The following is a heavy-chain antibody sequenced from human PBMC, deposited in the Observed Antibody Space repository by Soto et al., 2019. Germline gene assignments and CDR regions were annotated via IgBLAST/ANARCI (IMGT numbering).Heavy chain of an antibody. J-gene: IGHJ6*03. CDR3: ARDCITMGRGTNYYYMDV. V-gene: IGHV1-18*01. D-gene: IGHD3-10*01. CDR1: GYTFTSYG. CDR2: ISAYNGNT. Sequence: QVQLVQSGAEVKKPGASVKVSCKASGYTFTSYGISWVRQAPGQGLEWMGWISAYNGNTNYAQKLQGRVTMTTDTSTSTAYMELRSLRSDDTAVYYCARDCITMGRGTNYYYMDVWGKGTTVTVSS.